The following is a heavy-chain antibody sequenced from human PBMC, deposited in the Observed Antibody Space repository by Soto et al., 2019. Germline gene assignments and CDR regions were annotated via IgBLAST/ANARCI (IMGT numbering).Heavy chain of an antibody. J-gene: IGHJ5*02. CDR1: GDSVSSNSAA. V-gene: IGHV6-1*01. CDR3: ARGLTYYYDSSGPPYLFDP. Sequence: SQTLSLTCAISGDSVSSNSAAWNWLRQSPSRGLEWLGRTYYRSKWYNDYAVSVKSRITINPDTSKNQYYLQLNAVTPEDSSANYCARGLTYYYDSSGPPYLFDPCGQVTLVTVSS. CDR2: TYYRSKWYN. D-gene: IGHD3-22*01.